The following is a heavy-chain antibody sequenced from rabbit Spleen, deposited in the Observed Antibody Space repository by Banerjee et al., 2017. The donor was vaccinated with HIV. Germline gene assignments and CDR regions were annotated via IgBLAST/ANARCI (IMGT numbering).Heavy chain of an antibody. CDR2: IDTGGSGST. V-gene: IGHV1S45*01. Sequence: QEQLVESGGGLVQPEGSLTLTCTASGFSFSGGYYMCWVRQAPGKGLEWIGCIDTGGSGSTYYASWAKGRFTISKASSTTVTLQMTSLTVADTATYFCARVISGTALANFDLWGPGTLVTVS. CDR1: GFSFSGGYY. CDR3: ARVISGTALANFDL. J-gene: IGHJ4*01. D-gene: IGHD1-1*01.